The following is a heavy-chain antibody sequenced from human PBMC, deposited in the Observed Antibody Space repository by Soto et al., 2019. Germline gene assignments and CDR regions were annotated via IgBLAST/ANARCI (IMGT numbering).Heavy chain of an antibody. D-gene: IGHD5-18*01. J-gene: IGHJ6*02. V-gene: IGHV3-33*01. Sequence: PGGSLRLSCAASGFTFSRYGMHWVRQAPGKGLEWVAVIWYDGSNKYYADSVKGRFTISRDKSKNTLSLQMNSLRAEDTAVYYCARSGVDTAMVQANYYYYGMDVWGQGATVTVSS. CDR2: IWYDGSNK. CDR3: ARSGVDTAMVQANYYYYGMDV. CDR1: GFTFSRYG.